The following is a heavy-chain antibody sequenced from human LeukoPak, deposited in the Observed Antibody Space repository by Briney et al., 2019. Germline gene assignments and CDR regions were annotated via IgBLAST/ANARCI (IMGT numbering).Heavy chain of an antibody. CDR3: AKDSGGSGFDY. CDR1: GFTFSSYS. V-gene: IGHV3-23*01. D-gene: IGHD2-15*01. Sequence: GGSLRLSCAASGFTFSSYSMNWVRQAPGKGLEWVSAISGSGGSTYYADSVKGRFTISRDNSKNTLYLQVNSLRAEDTAVYYCAKDSGGSGFDYWGQGTLVTVSS. CDR2: ISGSGGST. J-gene: IGHJ4*02.